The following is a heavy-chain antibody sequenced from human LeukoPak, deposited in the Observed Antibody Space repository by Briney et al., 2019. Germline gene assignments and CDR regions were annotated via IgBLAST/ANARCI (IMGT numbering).Heavy chain of an antibody. J-gene: IGHJ3*02. V-gene: IGHV4-4*07. Sequence: ASETLSPTCTVSGGSISSFYWSWIRQPAGKGLEWIGRIYTSGNTNYNPSLMSRVTMSLDTSKSQFSLKLSSVTAADTAVYYCATRVPFYSSSWDDSNAFDIWGQGTMVTVSS. CDR3: ATRVPFYSSSWDDSNAFDI. CDR1: GGSISSFY. CDR2: IYTSGNT. D-gene: IGHD6-13*01.